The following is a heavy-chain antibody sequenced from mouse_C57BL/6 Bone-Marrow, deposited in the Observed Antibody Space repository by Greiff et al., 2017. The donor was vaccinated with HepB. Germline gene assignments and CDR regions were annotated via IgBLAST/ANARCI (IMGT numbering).Heavy chain of an antibody. V-gene: IGHV1-82*01. CDR2: IYPGDGDT. J-gene: IGHJ4*01. D-gene: IGHD2-14*01. Sequence: QVQLQQSGPELVKPGASVKISCKASGYAFSSSWMNWVKQRPGKGLEWIGRIYPGDGDTNYNGKFKGKATLTADKSSSTAYMQLSSLTSEDSAVYFCLGGGYPIFPMDYWGQGTSVTVSS. CDR1: GYAFSSSW. CDR3: LGGGYPIFPMDY.